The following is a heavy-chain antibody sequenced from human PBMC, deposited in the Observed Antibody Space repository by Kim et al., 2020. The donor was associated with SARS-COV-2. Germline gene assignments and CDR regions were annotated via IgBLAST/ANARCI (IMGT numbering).Heavy chain of an antibody. J-gene: IGHJ5*02. V-gene: IGHV4-59*13. CDR1: GGSISSYY. CDR2: IYYSGST. CDR3: ARVKSGWDGEVNWFDP. D-gene: IGHD6-19*01. Sequence: SETLSLTCTVSGGSISSYYWSWIRQPPGKGLEWIGYIYYSGSTNYNPSLKSRVTISVDTSKNQFSLKLSSVTAADTAVHYCARVKSGWDGEVNWFDPWG.